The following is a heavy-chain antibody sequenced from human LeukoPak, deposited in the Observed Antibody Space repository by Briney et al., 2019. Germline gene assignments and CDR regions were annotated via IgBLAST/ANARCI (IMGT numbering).Heavy chain of an antibody. CDR2: IKLDGSEK. V-gene: IGHV3-7*05. J-gene: IGHJ4*02. Sequence: GGSLRLSCVASGFKFSSYWMTWVRQAPGKGLEWVANIKLDGSEKNYVDSVKGRFTISRDNAKNSLYLQMKSLRAEDTAVYYCARDYSSSGWPIGLWGQGTLVTVSS. CDR3: ARDYSSSGWPIGL. CDR1: GFKFSSYW. D-gene: IGHD6-19*01.